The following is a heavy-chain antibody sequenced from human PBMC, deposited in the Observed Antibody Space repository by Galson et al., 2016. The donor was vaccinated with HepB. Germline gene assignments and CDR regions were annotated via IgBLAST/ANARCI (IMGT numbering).Heavy chain of an antibody. Sequence: SLRLSCAASGFTFSTYNMNWVRQAPGKGLEWVGNIKEDGSEKHYVESVKGRLTISRDNTKNSLYLQMNSLRVDDTAVYYCARARERSGYYFDWGQGTLVTVS. CDR2: IKEDGSEK. CDR3: ARARERSGYYFD. D-gene: IGHD3-22*01. J-gene: IGHJ4*02. V-gene: IGHV3-7*01. CDR1: GFTFSTYN.